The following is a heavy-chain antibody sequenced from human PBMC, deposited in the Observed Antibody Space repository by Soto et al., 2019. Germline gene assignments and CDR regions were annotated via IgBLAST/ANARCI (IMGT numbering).Heavy chain of an antibody. CDR2: IYYSGST. D-gene: IGHD1-20*01. CDR3: ARGDNSLFDY. Sequence: SETLSLTCTVSGGSISSGGYYWSWIRQHPGKGLEWIGYIYYSGSTYYNPSLKSRVTISVDTSKNQFSLKLSSVTAADTAVYYCARGDNSLFDYWGQGTMVTVYS. CDR1: GGSISSGGYY. V-gene: IGHV4-31*03. J-gene: IGHJ4*02.